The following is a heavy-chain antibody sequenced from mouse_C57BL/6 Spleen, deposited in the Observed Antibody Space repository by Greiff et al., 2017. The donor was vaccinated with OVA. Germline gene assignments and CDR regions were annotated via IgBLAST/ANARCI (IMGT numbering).Heavy chain of an antibody. CDR1: GYTFTSYT. D-gene: IGHD2-1*01. V-gene: IGHV1-4*01. J-gene: IGHJ3*01. Sequence: VQLQQSGAELARPGASVKMSCKASGYTFTSYTMHWVKQRPGQGLEWIGYINPSSGYTKYNQKFKDKATLTADKSSSTAYMQLSSLTSEDSAVYYCARFPIYYGIYYPPEFAYWGQGTLVTVSA. CDR3: ARFPIYYGIYYPPEFAY. CDR2: INPSSGYT.